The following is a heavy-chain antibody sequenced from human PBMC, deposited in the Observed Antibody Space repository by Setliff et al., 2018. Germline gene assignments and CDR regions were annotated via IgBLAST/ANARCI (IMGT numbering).Heavy chain of an antibody. J-gene: IGHJ5*02. CDR2: INTITGNP. V-gene: IGHV7-4-1*02. CDR1: GYTFSSYA. CDR3: ARDLGYCSRTSCHGDWFDP. Sequence: ASVKVSCKASGYTFSSYAMNWVRQAPGQGLEWMGRINTITGNPTYAQGFTGRFVFSLDTSVSTAYLQISSLEPEDTAVYYCARDLGYCSRTSCHGDWFDPWGQGTLVTVSS. D-gene: IGHD2-2*01.